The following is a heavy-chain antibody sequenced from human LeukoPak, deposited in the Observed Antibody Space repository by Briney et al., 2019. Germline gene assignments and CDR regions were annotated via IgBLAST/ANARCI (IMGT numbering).Heavy chain of an antibody. CDR2: IYYSGST. V-gene: IGHV4-31*03. CDR3: ARAPEYSGYDFY. CDR1: GGSISIGGYY. Sequence: PSHTLSLICTVSGGSISIGGYYWSWIRQHPGKGLEWIGYIYYSGSTYYNPSLKSRITISIDTFKNQFSLKLSSVTATDTAVYYCARAPEYSGYDFYWGQGTLVTVSS. J-gene: IGHJ4*02. D-gene: IGHD5-12*01.